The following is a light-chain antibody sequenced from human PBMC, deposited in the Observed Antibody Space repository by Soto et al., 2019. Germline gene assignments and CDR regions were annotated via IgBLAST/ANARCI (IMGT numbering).Light chain of an antibody. V-gene: IGKV3-11*01. CDR2: AAS. J-gene: IGKJ5*01. Sequence: ETVLTQSPATLSLSPGERATLSCRASQSVSSYLDWYQQKPGQAPRLLIYAASNRATGVPARFSGSGSGTDFTLTISSLEPEDSAVYYCQHRSNWPPITFGQGTRLEIK. CDR1: QSVSSY. CDR3: QHRSNWPPIT.